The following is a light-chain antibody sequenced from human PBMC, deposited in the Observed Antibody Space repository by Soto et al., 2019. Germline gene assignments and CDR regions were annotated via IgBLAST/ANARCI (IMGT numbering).Light chain of an antibody. CDR1: QSISSW. CDR2: DAS. CDR3: QQYNRYPYP. Sequence: DIQMTQSPSTLSASVGDRVTITCRASQSISSWLAWYQQKPGKAPKLLIYDASSLESGVPSRFSGSGSGTEFTLTISSLQPDDFATFYCQQYNRYPYPFGQGTKLEIK. V-gene: IGKV1-5*01. J-gene: IGKJ2*01.